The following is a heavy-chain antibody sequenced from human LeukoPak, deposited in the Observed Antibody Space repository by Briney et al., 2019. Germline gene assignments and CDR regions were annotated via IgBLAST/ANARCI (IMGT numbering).Heavy chain of an antibody. Sequence: SSETLSLTCTVSGRSINSSSYYWGWIRQPPGRGVEWIGSIYYSGSTYYNPSLKSRLTISVDTSKNQFSLKLSSVTAADTAVYYCARHRFGELLHVDLWGRGTLVTVSS. CDR3: ARHRFGELLHVDL. V-gene: IGHV4-39*01. CDR1: GRSINSSSYY. D-gene: IGHD3-10*01. J-gene: IGHJ2*01. CDR2: IYYSGST.